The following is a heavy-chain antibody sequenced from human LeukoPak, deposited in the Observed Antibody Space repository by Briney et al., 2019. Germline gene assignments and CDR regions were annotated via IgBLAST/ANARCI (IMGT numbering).Heavy chain of an antibody. CDR2: ISYDGSNK. J-gene: IGHJ6*02. CDR3: VKDKSSSSNVALPAVVRPHNYYYYGMDV. CDR1: GFTFSSYG. Sequence: GGSLRLSCAASGFTFSSYGMHWVRQAPGKGLEWVAVISYDGSNKYYADSVKGRFTISRDNSKNTLYLQMSSLRADDTAMYYCVKDKSSSSNVALPAVVRPHNYYYYGMDVWGQGTTVIVSS. V-gene: IGHV3-30*18. D-gene: IGHD2-2*01.